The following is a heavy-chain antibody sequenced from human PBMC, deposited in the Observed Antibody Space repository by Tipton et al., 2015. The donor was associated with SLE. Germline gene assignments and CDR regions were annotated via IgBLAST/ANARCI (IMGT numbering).Heavy chain of an antibody. CDR2: INPSVGIT. D-gene: IGHD3/OR15-3a*01. V-gene: IGHV1-46*01. CDR3: ARDRLGLVITSRPNNWFDP. Sequence: QSGPEVKKPGASVKVSCKASGYTFTDYYMHWVRQAPGQGLEWMGIINPSVGITSYAQKFQGRVTMTRDTSTNTVYMELSSLRSEDTAVYYCARDRLGLVITSRPNNWFDPWGQGTLVTVSS. CDR1: GYTFTDYY. J-gene: IGHJ5*02.